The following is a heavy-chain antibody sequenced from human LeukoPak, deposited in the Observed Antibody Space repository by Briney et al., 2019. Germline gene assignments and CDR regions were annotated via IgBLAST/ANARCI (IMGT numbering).Heavy chain of an antibody. CDR3: ARDNDHKDDY. CDR1: GFTFSNYW. V-gene: IGHV3-7*04. CDR2: IKQDGTEK. Sequence: GGSLRPSCAVSGFTFSNYWMTWVRQAPGKGLEWVANIKQDGTEKYYVDSVKGRFIISRDNTKNSVYLQMNSLRAEDTAVYYCARDNDHKDDYWGQGTLVTVSS. J-gene: IGHJ4*02.